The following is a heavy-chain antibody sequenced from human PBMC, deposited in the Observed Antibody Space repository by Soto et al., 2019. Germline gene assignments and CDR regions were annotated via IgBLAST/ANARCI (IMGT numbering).Heavy chain of an antibody. Sequence: QVQLVQSGAEVKKPGSSVKVSCKASGGTFSSYAISWVRQAPGQGLEWMGGIFPICGTANYAQKFQVRVTITADESTSTAYMELSSLRSQDTAVYYGARESRYCSGGSCYFLPGIDYWGQGTLVTVSS. J-gene: IGHJ4*02. CDR3: ARESRYCSGGSCYFLPGIDY. D-gene: IGHD2-15*01. CDR1: GGTFSSYA. CDR2: IFPICGTA. V-gene: IGHV1-69*12.